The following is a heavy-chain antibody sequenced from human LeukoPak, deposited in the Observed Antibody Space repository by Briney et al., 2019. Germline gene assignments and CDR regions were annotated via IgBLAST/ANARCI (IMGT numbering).Heavy chain of an antibody. CDR1: GFTVSSNY. V-gene: IGHV3-66*01. Sequence: PGGSLRLSCAASGFTVSSNYMSWVRQAPGKGLEWVSVIYSGGSTYYADSVKGRFTISRDNSKNTLYLQMNSLRAEDTAVYYCARGNLASSGFPWGQGTLVTVSS. D-gene: IGHD3-22*01. CDR3: ARGNLASSGFP. CDR2: IYSGGST. J-gene: IGHJ5*02.